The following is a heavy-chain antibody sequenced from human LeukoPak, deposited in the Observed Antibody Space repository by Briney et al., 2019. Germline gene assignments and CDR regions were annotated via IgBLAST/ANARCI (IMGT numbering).Heavy chain of an antibody. CDR1: GFTVSSNY. Sequence: GGSLRLSCAASGFTVSSNYMSWVRQAPGKGLEWVSVIYSGGSTYYADSVKGRFTISRDNSKNTLYLQMNSLRAEDTAVYYCARDGDYDSSGSADYDYWGQGTLVTVSS. J-gene: IGHJ4*02. CDR3: ARDGDYDSSGSADYDY. D-gene: IGHD3-22*01. CDR2: IYSGGST. V-gene: IGHV3-53*01.